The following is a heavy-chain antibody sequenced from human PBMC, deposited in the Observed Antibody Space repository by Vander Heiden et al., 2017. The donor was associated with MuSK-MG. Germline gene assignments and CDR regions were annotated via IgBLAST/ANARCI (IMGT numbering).Heavy chain of an antibody. CDR3: ARGGSSGALDY. CDR2: VNHSGST. J-gene: IGHJ4*02. CDR1: GGSLSGYY. Sequence: QVQLQQWGAGLMKPSETLSLTCAVHGGSLSGYYWSWIRQFPGKGLEWIGEVNHSGSTTYKPSLKSRVTISVDTSKNQFSLKLRSVTAADTAVYYCARGGSSGALDYWGQGTLVTVSS. V-gene: IGHV4-34*01. D-gene: IGHD6-19*01.